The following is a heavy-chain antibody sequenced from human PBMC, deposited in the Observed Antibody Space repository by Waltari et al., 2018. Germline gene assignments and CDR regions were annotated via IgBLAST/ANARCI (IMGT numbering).Heavy chain of an antibody. CDR3: AKAHYDSSGYFSDFDY. CDR2: LAYTGDNT. V-gene: IGHV3-23*01. J-gene: IGHJ4*02. D-gene: IGHD3-22*01. CDR1: GFTFGTYA. Sequence: EVQLLESGGGLVQPGGSLRLSCVASGFTFGTYAMSWVRQAPGKGLEWVSTLAYTGDNTHYADSAKGRFTISRDISKRTLYLHMNSLRAEDTAVYYCAKAHYDSSGYFSDFDYWGQGTRVTVSS.